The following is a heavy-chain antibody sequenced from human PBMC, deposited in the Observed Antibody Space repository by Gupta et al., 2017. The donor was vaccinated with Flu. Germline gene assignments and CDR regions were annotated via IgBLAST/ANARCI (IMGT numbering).Heavy chain of an antibody. CDR3: AKTGRDRDYDLVIDS. V-gene: IGHV4-4*07. D-gene: IGHD4-17*01. J-gene: IGHJ4*02. Sequence: QVQLRESGPGLVRPSETLSLTCTVSCGSISDHYWSWIRQPAGKGLEWIGRIYPSGITNYNPSLKSRLTMSLDTSKNQCSLKVTSVTAADTAVYYCAKTGRDRDYDLVIDSWGQGTLVSVSS. CDR2: IYPSGIT. CDR1: CGSISDHY.